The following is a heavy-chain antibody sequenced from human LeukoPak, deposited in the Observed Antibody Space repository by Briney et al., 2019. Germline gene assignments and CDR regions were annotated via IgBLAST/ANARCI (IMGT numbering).Heavy chain of an antibody. CDR3: AKDGEYFNFAS. CDR1: GFIFSNYA. D-gene: IGHD4-17*01. V-gene: IGHV3-30*02. J-gene: IGHJ4*02. CDR2: IQYDGSSK. Sequence: PGGSLRLSCAASGFIFSNYAMYWVRQAPGEGLEWVAFIQYDGSSKYHGDSVKGRITISRDNTKNTLHLQMNSLRVEDTAVYYCAKDGEYFNFASWGQGTLVTVSS.